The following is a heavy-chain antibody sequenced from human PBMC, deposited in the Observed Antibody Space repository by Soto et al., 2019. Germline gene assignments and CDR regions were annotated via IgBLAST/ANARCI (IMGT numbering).Heavy chain of an antibody. V-gene: IGHV3-23*01. Sequence: GGSLRLSCAASGFTFSSYAMSWVRQAPGKGLEWVSAISGSGGSTYYADSVKGRFTISRDNSKYTLYLQMNSLRAEDTAVYYCAKRRGSGGIYYYYGMDVWGQGTTVTVSS. J-gene: IGHJ6*02. D-gene: IGHD2-15*01. CDR1: GFTFSSYA. CDR3: AKRRGSGGIYYYYGMDV. CDR2: ISGSGGST.